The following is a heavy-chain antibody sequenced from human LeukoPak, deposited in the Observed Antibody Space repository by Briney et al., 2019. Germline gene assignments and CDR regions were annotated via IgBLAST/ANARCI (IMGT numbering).Heavy chain of an antibody. Sequence: GGSLRLSCAASGFTFSGPAMHWVRQASGKGLEWVGRIRSKANSYATAYAASVKGRFTISRDDSKNTAYLQMNSLKTEDTAVYYCTRDRYSGSTWGQGTLVTVSS. CDR1: GFTFSGPA. V-gene: IGHV3-73*01. D-gene: IGHD1-26*01. CDR3: TRDRYSGST. J-gene: IGHJ5*02. CDR2: IRSKANSYAT.